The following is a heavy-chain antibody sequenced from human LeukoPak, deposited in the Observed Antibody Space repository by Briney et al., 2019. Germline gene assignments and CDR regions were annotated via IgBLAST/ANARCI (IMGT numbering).Heavy chain of an antibody. CDR2: ISSSGTYI. CDR1: GFTFSSYT. V-gene: IGHV3-21*01. D-gene: IGHD2-15*01. CDR3: ARDEVMVASSPSYWFFAL. Sequence: GGSLRLSCAASGFTFSSYTMNWVRQAPGNGLEWVSSISSSGTYIYSADSLKGRFTISRDNVKNSLYLQMNSLRAEDTAVYYCARDEVMVASSPSYWFFALWGRGTLVTVSS. J-gene: IGHJ2*01.